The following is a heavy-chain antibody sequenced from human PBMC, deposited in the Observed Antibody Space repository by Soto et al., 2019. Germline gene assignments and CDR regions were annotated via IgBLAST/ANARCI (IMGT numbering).Heavy chain of an antibody. V-gene: IGHV3-23*01. J-gene: IGHJ3*01. CDR2: LSDSGDSI. CDR1: GFTFSSHA. D-gene: IGHD4-17*01. CDR3: AKDPNGDYVGAFDG. Sequence: GGSLRLSCTASGFTFSSHAMTWVRQAPGEGLEWVSGLSDSGDSIYYADSVKGRFTISRDNSKNTLYLQMHSLSAEDTALYYCAKDPNGDYVGAFDGWGQGTMVTVSS.